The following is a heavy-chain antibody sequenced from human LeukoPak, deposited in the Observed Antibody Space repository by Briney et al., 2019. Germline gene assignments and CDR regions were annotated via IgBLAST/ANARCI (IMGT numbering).Heavy chain of an antibody. CDR3: AREGFHYYYYYYYMDV. Sequence: SAKVSCKASGGTFSSYAISWVRQAPGQGLEWMGGIIPIFGTANYAQKFQGRVTITADESTSTAYMELSSLRSEDTAVYYCAREGFHYYYYYYYMDVWGKGTTVTVSS. V-gene: IGHV1-69*01. CDR2: IIPIFGTA. CDR1: GGTFSSYA. J-gene: IGHJ6*03.